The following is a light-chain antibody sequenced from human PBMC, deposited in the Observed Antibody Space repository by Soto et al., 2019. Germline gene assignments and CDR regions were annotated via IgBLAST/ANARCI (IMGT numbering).Light chain of an antibody. J-gene: IGKJ1*01. CDR2: DAS. CDR3: QQRSNWPPIT. Sequence: EMELTQSPVTLSVSPGERASLSCRASQSVISNLAWYQQKPGQAPRLLIYDASNRATGIPARFSGSGSGTDFTLTISSLEPEDFAVYYCQQRSNWPPITFGQGTKVDIK. CDR1: QSVISN. V-gene: IGKV3-11*01.